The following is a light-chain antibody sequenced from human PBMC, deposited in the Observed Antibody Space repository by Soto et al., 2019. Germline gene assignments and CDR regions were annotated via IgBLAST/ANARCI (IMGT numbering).Light chain of an antibody. CDR2: EVS. V-gene: IGKV2-30*01. Sequence: EVVLTQSPLSLPVTLGQPASVSCRSSQSLLFSNGITYLTWFHQRPGQPPRRLISEVSNRLFGVPERFSGSGSGTYFTLKITRVEAEDVCLFYCMQGTHWPLTFGVGTKVEIK. J-gene: IGKJ4*01. CDR1: QSLLFSNGITY. CDR3: MQGTHWPLT.